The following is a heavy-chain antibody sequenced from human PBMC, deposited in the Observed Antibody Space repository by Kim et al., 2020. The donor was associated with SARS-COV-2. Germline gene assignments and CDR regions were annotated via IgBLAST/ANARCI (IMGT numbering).Heavy chain of an antibody. CDR2: ISGSGGST. V-gene: IGHV3-23*01. Sequence: GGSLRLSCAASGFTFSSYAMSWVRQAPGKGLEWVSAISGSGGSTYYADSVKGRFTISRDNSKNTLYLQMNSLRAEDTAVYYCANGGHWGSENWFDPWGQGTLVTVSS. D-gene: IGHD3-16*01. J-gene: IGHJ5*02. CDR3: ANGGHWGSENWFDP. CDR1: GFTFSSYA.